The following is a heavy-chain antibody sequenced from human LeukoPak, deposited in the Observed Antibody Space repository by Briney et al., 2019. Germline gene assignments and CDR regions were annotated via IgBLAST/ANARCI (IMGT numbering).Heavy chain of an antibody. D-gene: IGHD2-2*01. CDR3: ARGPYCSSTSYAHQALDY. CDR2: ISSSSSYI. V-gene: IGHV3-21*01. J-gene: IGHJ4*02. CDR1: GFTFSSYS. Sequence: GGSLRLSCAASGFTFSSYSMTWVRQAPGKGLEWVSSISSSSSYIYYADSVKGRFTISRDNAKNSLYLQMNSLRAEDTAVYYCARGPYCSSTSYAHQALDYWGQGTLVTVSS.